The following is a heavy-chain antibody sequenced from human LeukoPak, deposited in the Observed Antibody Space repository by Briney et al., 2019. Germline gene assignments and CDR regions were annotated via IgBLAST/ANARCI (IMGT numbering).Heavy chain of an antibody. CDR3: AKGSQFQQWLGRDAFDI. CDR2: ISGSGGST. D-gene: IGHD6-19*01. V-gene: IGHV3-23*01. Sequence: PGGSLRLSCAASGFTFSSYAMSWVRQAPGKGLEWVSAISGSGGSTYYADSVKGRFTISRDNSKNTLYLQMNSLRAEDTVVYYCAKGSQFQQWLGRDAFDIWGQGTMVTVSS. J-gene: IGHJ3*02. CDR1: GFTFSSYA.